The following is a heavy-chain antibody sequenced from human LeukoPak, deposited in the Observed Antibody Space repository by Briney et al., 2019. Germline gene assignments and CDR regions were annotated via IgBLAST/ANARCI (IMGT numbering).Heavy chain of an antibody. CDR1: GFTFNTYS. V-gene: IGHV3-48*01. J-gene: IGHJ4*02. CDR2: ISSDSSTI. CDR3: AKDGKAWGDYVVY. Sequence: GGSLRLSCEASGFTFNTYSMNWVRQAPGKGLEWVSYISSDSSTIYYADSVKGRFTISRDNAKNSLYLQMNSLRAEDTAVYYCAKDGKAWGDYVVYWGQGTLVTVSS. D-gene: IGHD3-16*01.